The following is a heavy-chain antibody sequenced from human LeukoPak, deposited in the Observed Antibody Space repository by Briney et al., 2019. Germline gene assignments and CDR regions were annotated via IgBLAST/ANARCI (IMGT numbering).Heavy chain of an antibody. CDR2: IRSKAYGGTT. CDR3: TRVLGYCSSTSCSCFDY. J-gene: IGHJ4*02. V-gene: IGHV3-49*04. Sequence: GGCLRLSCTASGFTFGDYAMSWVRQAPGRGLAGVGFIRSKAYGGTTEYAASVKGRFTISRDDSKSIAYLQMNSLKTEDTAVYYCTRVLGYCSSTSCSCFDYWGQGTLVTVSS. CDR1: GFTFGDYA. D-gene: IGHD2-2*03.